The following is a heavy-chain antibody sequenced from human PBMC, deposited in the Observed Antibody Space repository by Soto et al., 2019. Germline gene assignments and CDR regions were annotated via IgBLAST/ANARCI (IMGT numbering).Heavy chain of an antibody. J-gene: IGHJ6*02. Sequence: ASVKVSCKASGYTFTSYGISWVRQAPGQGLEWMGWISAYNGNTNYAQKLQGRVTMTTDTSTSTAYMELRSLRSDDTAVYYCARAGGEGSEYYYYGMDVWGQGTTVTVSS. D-gene: IGHD3-10*01. CDR3: ARAGGEGSEYYYYGMDV. CDR1: GYTFTSYG. CDR2: ISAYNGNT. V-gene: IGHV1-18*04.